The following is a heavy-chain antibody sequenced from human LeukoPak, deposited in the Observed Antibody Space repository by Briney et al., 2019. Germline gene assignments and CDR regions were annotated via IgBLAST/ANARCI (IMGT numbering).Heavy chain of an antibody. Sequence: GASVKVPCKASGGTFSSYAISWVRQAPGQGLEWMGGIIPIFGTANYAQKFQGRVTITADESTSTAYMELSSLRSDDTAVYYCARDGCSGGSCYFDYWGQGTLVTVSS. CDR2: IIPIFGTA. CDR1: GGTFSSYA. J-gene: IGHJ4*02. D-gene: IGHD2-15*01. V-gene: IGHV1-69*13. CDR3: ARDGCSGGSCYFDY.